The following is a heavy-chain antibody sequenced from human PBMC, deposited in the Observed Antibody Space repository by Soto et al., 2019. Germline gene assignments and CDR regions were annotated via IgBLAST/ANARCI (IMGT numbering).Heavy chain of an antibody. J-gene: IGHJ6*03. CDR2: SYYSGST. D-gene: IGHD3-10*01. CDR3: ARDGYGSGSYYYHYYYYMDV. CDR1: GGAISSGGYY. V-gene: IGHV4-31*03. Sequence: QVQLQESGPGLVKPSQTLSLTCTVSGGAISSGGYYWSWIRQHPGKGLEWIGYSYYSGSTYYNPSLKSRVTISVDTSKNQFSLKLSSVTAADTAVYYCARDGYGSGSYYYHYYYYMDVWGKGTTVTVSS.